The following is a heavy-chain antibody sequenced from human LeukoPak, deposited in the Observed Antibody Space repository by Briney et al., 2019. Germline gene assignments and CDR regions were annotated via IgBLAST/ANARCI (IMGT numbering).Heavy chain of an antibody. J-gene: IGHJ4*02. D-gene: IGHD3-16*01. CDR2: ISGSGGST. CDR1: GFTFSSYA. Sequence: GESLRLSCAASGFTFSSYAMSWVRQAPGKGLEWVSAISGSGGSTYYADSVKGRFTISRDNSKNTLYLQMNSLRAEDTAVYYCAKDPSIMITFGGVDYWGQGTLVTVSS. V-gene: IGHV3-23*01. CDR3: AKDPSIMITFGGVDY.